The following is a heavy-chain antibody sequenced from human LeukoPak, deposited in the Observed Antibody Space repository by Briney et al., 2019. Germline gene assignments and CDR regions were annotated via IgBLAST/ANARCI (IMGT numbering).Heavy chain of an antibody. D-gene: IGHD6-19*01. Sequence: GGSLRLSCTASGFTFSDYSMNWVRQAPGKGLEWVSSISTSSSFLYYADSVKGRFTISRDNAKNSLYLQMNSLRAEDTAVYYCARGRVGQWLVDAFDIWGQGTMVTVSS. CDR1: GFTFSDYS. J-gene: IGHJ3*02. CDR2: ISTSSSFL. V-gene: IGHV3-21*01. CDR3: ARGRVGQWLVDAFDI.